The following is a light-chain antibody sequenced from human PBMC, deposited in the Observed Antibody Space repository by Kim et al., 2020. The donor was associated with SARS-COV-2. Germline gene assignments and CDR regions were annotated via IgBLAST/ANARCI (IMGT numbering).Light chain of an antibody. V-gene: IGLV1-44*01. Sequence: QSVLTQAPSVSGTPGQRVTISCSGSSSNIGTYNVNWYQHLPGTAPKLLIYYNDQTPSGVPDRFSGSKSDTSASLAISGLHSEDEADYYCASWDDSLNGPAFGGGTKLTVL. J-gene: IGLJ3*02. CDR3: ASWDDSLNGPA. CDR2: YND. CDR1: SSNIGTYN.